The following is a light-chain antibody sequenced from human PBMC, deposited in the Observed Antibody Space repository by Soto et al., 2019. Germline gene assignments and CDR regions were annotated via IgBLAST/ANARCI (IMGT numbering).Light chain of an antibody. J-gene: IGLJ3*02. V-gene: IGLV2-14*01. CDR2: DVT. Sequence: QSVLTQPASVSGSPGQSITISCTGTSSDIGVYDFVSWYQQHPGRAPKLLIYDVTNRPSGISDRFSGSKSGNTASLTISGRQPEDEADYYCSSYTTSTTRVFGGGTKLTVL. CDR1: SSDIGVYDF. CDR3: SSYTTSTTRV.